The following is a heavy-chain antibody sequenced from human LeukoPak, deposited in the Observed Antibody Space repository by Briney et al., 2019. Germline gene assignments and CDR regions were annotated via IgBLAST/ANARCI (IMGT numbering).Heavy chain of an antibody. Sequence: PSETLSLTCTVSGGSISSFYWSWIRQPPGKGLEYIGYISYSGTTSYHPSLKSRVTISVDTSKNQFSLKLTSVTAADTAVYYCARDKGLPQAFDLWGQGTMVTVSS. V-gene: IGHV4-59*01. J-gene: IGHJ3*01. CDR2: ISYSGTT. CDR1: GGSISSFY. D-gene: IGHD5/OR15-5a*01. CDR3: ARDKGLPQAFDL.